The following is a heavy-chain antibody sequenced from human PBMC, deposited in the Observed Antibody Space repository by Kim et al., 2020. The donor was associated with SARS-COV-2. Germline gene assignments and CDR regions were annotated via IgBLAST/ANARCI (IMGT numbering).Heavy chain of an antibody. CDR1: GDSVSSNSAA. D-gene: IGHD5-12*01. CDR3: ARDPGYSGYDFGALYYYYYGMDA. CDR2: TYYRSKWYN. Sequence: SQTLSLTCAISGDSVSSNSAAWNWIRQSPSRGLEWLGRTYYRSKWYNDYAVSVKSRITINPDTSKNQFSLQLNSVTPEDTAVYYCARDPGYSGYDFGALYYYYYGMDAWGQGTTVTVSS. V-gene: IGHV6-1*01. J-gene: IGHJ6*02.